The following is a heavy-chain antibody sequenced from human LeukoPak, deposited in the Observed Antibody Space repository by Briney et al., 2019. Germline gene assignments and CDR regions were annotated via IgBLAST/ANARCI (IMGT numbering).Heavy chain of an antibody. CDR3: ARALGNGYNYDY. D-gene: IGHD5-18*01. CDR2: ISSSSSFI. J-gene: IGHJ4*02. CDR1: GFTFSSYE. V-gene: IGHV3-21*01. Sequence: PGGSLRLSCAASGFTFSSYEMNWVRQAPGKGLEWVSSISSSSSFIYYADSVKGRFTISRDNAKNSLYLQMNSLRAEDTAVYYCARALGNGYNYDYWGQGTLVTVSS.